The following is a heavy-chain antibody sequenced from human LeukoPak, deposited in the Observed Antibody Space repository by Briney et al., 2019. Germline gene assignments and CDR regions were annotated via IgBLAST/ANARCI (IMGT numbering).Heavy chain of an antibody. Sequence: GGSLRLSCAASGFTFSSYWIHWVRQAPGKGLVWVSRINSDGSSTSYADSVKGRFTISRDNAKNTLYLQMNSLRAEDTAVYYCARVTQLWHPFDYWGQGTLVTVSS. CDR1: GFTFSSYW. V-gene: IGHV3-74*01. D-gene: IGHD5-18*01. CDR3: ARVTQLWHPFDY. J-gene: IGHJ4*02. CDR2: INSDGSST.